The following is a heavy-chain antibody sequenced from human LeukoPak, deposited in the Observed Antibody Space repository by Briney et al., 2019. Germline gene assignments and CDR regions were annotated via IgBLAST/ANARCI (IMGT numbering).Heavy chain of an antibody. CDR3: AIFPSDILPGHDAFDI. D-gene: IGHD3-9*01. V-gene: IGHV4-59*01. Sequence: KPSETLSLTCTVSGGSISSYYWSWIRQPPGKGLEWLGYIYYSGSTNYNPSLKSRVTISLDTSKNQFSLKLSSVTAADTAVYYCAIFPSDILPGHDAFDIWGQGTMVTVSS. CDR2: IYYSGST. CDR1: GGSISSYY. J-gene: IGHJ3*02.